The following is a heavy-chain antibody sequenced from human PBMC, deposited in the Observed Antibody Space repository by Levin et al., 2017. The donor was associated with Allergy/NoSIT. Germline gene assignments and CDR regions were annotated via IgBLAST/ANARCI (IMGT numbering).Heavy chain of an antibody. CDR1: GGSISSGISY. D-gene: IGHD3-9*01. V-gene: IGHV4-39*01. Sequence: GSLRLSCTVSGGSISSGISYWGWIRQAPGKGLEWIGSIYNSGSTYYNPSLKSRVTTSVDTSKNQFSLKLSSVTAADTAVYYCARQCYDILTGYYNFDYWGQGTLVTVSS. CDR2: IYNSGST. J-gene: IGHJ4*02. CDR3: ARQCYDILTGYYNFDY.